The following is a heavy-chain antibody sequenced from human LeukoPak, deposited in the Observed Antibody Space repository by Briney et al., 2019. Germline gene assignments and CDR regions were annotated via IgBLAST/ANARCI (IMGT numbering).Heavy chain of an antibody. V-gene: IGHV3-30-3*01. CDR3: ARERHSGSRSFDY. Sequence: PGGSLRLSCAASGFTFSSYAMHWVRQAPGKGLEWVAVISYDGSNKYYADSVKGRFTISRDNSKNTLYLQMNSLRAEDTAVYYCARERHSGSRSFDYWGQGTLVTVSS. J-gene: IGHJ4*02. CDR1: GFTFSSYA. D-gene: IGHD1-26*01. CDR2: ISYDGSNK.